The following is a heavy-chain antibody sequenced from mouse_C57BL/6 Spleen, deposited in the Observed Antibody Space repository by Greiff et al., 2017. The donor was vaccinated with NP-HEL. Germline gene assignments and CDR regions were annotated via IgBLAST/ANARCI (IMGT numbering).Heavy chain of an antibody. CDR2: IYPSDSET. D-gene: IGHD2-4*01. J-gene: IGHJ2*01. CDR3: AISRLRGLDY. CDR1: GYTFTSYW. Sequence: VQLQQPGAELVRPGSSVKLSCKASGYTFTSYWMDWVKQRPGHGLEWIGNIYPSDSETHYNHKFKDKATLTVDKSSSTAYMQLSSLTSEDSAVYYCAISRLRGLDYWGQGTTLTVSS. V-gene: IGHV1-61*01.